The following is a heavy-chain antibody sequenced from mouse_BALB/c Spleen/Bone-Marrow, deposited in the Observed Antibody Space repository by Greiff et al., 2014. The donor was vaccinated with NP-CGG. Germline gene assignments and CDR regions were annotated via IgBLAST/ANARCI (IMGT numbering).Heavy chain of an antibody. J-gene: IGHJ2*01. CDR2: IDPATGNT. D-gene: IGHD1-1*01. CDR1: GFNIKDTY. CDR3: AQWPHYYGSGYEGC. V-gene: IGHV14-3*02. Sequence: SGAELVKPGASVKLSCTASGFNIKDTYMHWVKQRHEQGLEWIGRIDPATGNTKYDPKFQVKATVTADTSSNTAYLQRSSLTSEDTAVYCCAQWPHYYGSGYEGCWGQGTTLTVSS.